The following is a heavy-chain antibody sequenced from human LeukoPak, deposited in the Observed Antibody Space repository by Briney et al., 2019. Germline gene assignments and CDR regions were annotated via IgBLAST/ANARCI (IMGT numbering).Heavy chain of an antibody. D-gene: IGHD3-10*01. CDR2: INAGNGDT. Sequence: ASVKVSCKASGYTFTSYVMHWVRQAPGQRLEWMGWINAGNGDTNYSQKFRDRVTLTWDTSASTAYMKLSSLRSEDTAVYYCARVDYYGTSPLSQDWGQGTLVTVSS. V-gene: IGHV1-3*01. J-gene: IGHJ4*02. CDR3: ARVDYYGTSPLSQD. CDR1: GYTFTSYV.